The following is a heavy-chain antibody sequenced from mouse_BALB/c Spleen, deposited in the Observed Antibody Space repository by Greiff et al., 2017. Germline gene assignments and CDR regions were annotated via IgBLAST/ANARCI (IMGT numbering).Heavy chain of an antibody. D-gene: IGHD2-1*01. CDR2: ISSGSSTI. CDR1: GFTFSSFG. Sequence: EVQGVESGGGLVQPGGSRKLSCAASGFTFSSFGMHWVRQAPEKGLEWVAYISSGSSTIYYADTVKGRFTISRDNPKNTLFLQMTSLRSEDTAMYYCARRGNYGGFDYWGQGTTLTVSS. CDR3: ARRGNYGGFDY. J-gene: IGHJ2*01. V-gene: IGHV5-17*02.